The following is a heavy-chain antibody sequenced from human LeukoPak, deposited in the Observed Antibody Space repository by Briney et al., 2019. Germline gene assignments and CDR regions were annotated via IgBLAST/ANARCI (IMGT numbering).Heavy chain of an antibody. CDR3: ARFEVFWSGSNWFDP. Sequence: ASVKVSCKASGYTFTNYGISWVRQAPGQGLEWMGWISAYNGNTNYAQKLQGRVTMTTDTSTSTAYMELRSLRSDDTAVYYCARFEVFWSGSNWFDPWGQGTLVTVSS. D-gene: IGHD3-3*01. V-gene: IGHV1-18*01. CDR2: ISAYNGNT. J-gene: IGHJ5*02. CDR1: GYTFTNYG.